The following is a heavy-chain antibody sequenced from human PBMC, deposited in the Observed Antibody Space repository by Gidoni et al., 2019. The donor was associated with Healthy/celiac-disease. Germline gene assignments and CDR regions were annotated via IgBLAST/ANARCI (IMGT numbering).Heavy chain of an antibody. CDR2: MTPNSGNT. V-gene: IGHV1-8*01. D-gene: IGHD6-6*01. CDR3: ARGGISSSELPGYYYYGMDV. CDR1: GYTFTSSD. Sequence: QVQLVQSGAEVTKPGASVKVSCKASGYTFTSSDITWVRQATGQALEWMGWMTPNSGNTGDAQKFQGRVTMTRNTSISTAYMELSSLRSEDTAVYYCARGGISSSELPGYYYYGMDVWGQGTTVTVSS. J-gene: IGHJ6*02.